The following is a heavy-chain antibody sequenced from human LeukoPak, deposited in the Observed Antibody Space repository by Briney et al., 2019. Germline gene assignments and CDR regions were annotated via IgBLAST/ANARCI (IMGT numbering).Heavy chain of an antibody. CDR1: GGSISSYY. CDR3: ATMVRGVIIDAKYYFDY. J-gene: IGHJ4*02. CDR2: IYYSGST. Sequence: PSETLSLTCTVSGGSISSYYWSWIRQPPGKGLEWIGYIYYSGSTNYNPSLKSRVTISVDTSKNQFSLKLSSVTAADTAVYYCATMVRGVIIDAKYYFDYWGQGTLVTVSS. D-gene: IGHD3-10*01. V-gene: IGHV4-59*12.